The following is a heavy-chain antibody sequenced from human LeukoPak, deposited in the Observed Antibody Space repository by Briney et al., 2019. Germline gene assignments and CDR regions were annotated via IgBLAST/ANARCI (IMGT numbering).Heavy chain of an antibody. CDR2: IYSGGST. D-gene: IGHD6-19*01. Sequence: GGSLRLSCAASGFTVSSNYMSWVRQAPGKGLEWASVIYSGGSTYYADSVKGRFTISRDNSKNTLYLQMNSLRAEDTAVYYCARDLIGSGLDYWGQGTLVTVSS. CDR3: ARDLIGSGLDY. J-gene: IGHJ4*02. V-gene: IGHV3-66*01. CDR1: GFTVSSNY.